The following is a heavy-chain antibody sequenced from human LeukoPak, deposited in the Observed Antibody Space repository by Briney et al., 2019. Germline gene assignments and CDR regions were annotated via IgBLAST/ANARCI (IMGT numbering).Heavy chain of an antibody. CDR1: GGSISSYY. CDR3: ARMLRGYRSPFYN. Sequence: PSETLSLTCTVSGGSISSYYWSWIRQPAGKGLEWIGYIYYSGSTNYNPSLKSRVTISVDTSKNQFSLKLSSVTAADTAVYYCARMLRGYRSPFYNWGQGTLVTVSS. D-gene: IGHD5-12*01. CDR2: IYYSGST. V-gene: IGHV4-59*01. J-gene: IGHJ4*02.